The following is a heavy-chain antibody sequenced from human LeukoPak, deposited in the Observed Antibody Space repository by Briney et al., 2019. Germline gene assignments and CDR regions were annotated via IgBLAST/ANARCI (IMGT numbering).Heavy chain of an antibody. CDR3: AKDSRVLLD. V-gene: IGHV3-23*01. Sequence: GGSLRLSCAASGFTVSSNYMSWVRQAPGKGLEWVSAISGSGGSTYYADSVKGRFTISRDNSKNTLYLQMNSLRAEDTAVYYCAKDSRVLLDWGQGTLVTVSS. CDR2: ISGSGGST. D-gene: IGHD2-8*02. J-gene: IGHJ4*02. CDR1: GFTVSSNY.